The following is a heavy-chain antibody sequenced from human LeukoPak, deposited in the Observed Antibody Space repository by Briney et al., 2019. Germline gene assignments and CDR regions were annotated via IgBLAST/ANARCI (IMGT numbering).Heavy chain of an antibody. CDR3: ARDLYYYDSSGYYP. Sequence: ASVKVSCTASGYTFTGYNMHCVRQAPGQGLERMGWINPNSGGTNYAQKFQGRVTMTRDTSISTAYMELSRLRSDDTAVYYCARDLYYYDSSGYYPWGQGTLVTVSS. V-gene: IGHV1-2*02. D-gene: IGHD3-22*01. CDR2: INPNSGGT. J-gene: IGHJ5*02. CDR1: GYTFTGYN.